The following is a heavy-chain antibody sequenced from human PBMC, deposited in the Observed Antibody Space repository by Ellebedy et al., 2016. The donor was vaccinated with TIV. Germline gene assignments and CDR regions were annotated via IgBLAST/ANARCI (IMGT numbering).Heavy chain of an antibody. D-gene: IGHD3-16*01. Sequence: GESLKISCAVSGFSFRSYWMTWVRQAPGKGLEWVANIYQDGSEKYYVDSVRGRFTISRDNAKNSLYLQMNSLRGEDTAVYYCAADGSYGDYRSPTHAFVMWGRGTLVTVSS. V-gene: IGHV3-7*01. CDR2: IYQDGSEK. CDR1: GFSFRSYW. J-gene: IGHJ3*02. CDR3: AADGSYGDYRSPTHAFVM.